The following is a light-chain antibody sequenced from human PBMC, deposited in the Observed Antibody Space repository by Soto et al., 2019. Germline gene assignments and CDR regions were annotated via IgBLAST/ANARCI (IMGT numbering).Light chain of an antibody. Sequence: QSVLTQPPSASGTPGQRVTISCSGSSSNIRSNTVHWYQQLPGTAPKLLIYSNNQRPSGVPDRFSVSKSGTSASLAISGLQSEYEADYYCAAWDDSLNGWVFGGGTKLTVL. J-gene: IGLJ3*02. CDR3: AAWDDSLNGWV. CDR2: SNN. V-gene: IGLV1-44*01. CDR1: SSNIRSNT.